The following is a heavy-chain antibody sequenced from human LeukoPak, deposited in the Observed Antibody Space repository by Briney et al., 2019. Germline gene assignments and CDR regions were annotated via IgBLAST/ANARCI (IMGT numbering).Heavy chain of an antibody. Sequence: SETLSLTCTVSGGSIISYYWSWIRQPPGKGLEWIGYIYYSGSTNYNPSLKSRVTISVDTSKNQFSLKLSSVTAADTAVYYCARAGRSGYADYWGQGTLVTVSS. J-gene: IGHJ4*02. D-gene: IGHD3-22*01. CDR1: GGSIISYY. CDR2: IYYSGST. V-gene: IGHV4-59*01. CDR3: ARAGRSGYADY.